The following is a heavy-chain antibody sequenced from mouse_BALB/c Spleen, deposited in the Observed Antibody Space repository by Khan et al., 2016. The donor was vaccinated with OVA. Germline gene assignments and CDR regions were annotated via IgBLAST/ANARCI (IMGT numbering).Heavy chain of an antibody. V-gene: IGHV2-6-1*01. J-gene: IGHJ4*01. CDR3: ARQPYYHYYIMDY. D-gene: IGHD2-10*01. Sequence: QVQLKQSGPGLVAPSQSLSITCTISGFSLTNYGVHWVRQPPGKGLEWLVVIWSDGSATYNSALESRLSISKDNSKNQVFLKMNSLQTDDTAMYYCARQPYYHYYIMDYWGQGTSVTVSS. CDR1: GFSLTNYG. CDR2: IWSDGSA.